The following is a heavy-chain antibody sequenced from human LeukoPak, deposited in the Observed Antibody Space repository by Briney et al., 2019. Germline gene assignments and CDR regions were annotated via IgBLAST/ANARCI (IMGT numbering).Heavy chain of an antibody. CDR2: ISSDGSIA. Sequence: GGSLRLSCAASGFTFSTYWMHWVRQAPGKGLVWVSRISSDGSIAINADSVEGRFTVSIDNAKNTLYLQMNSLRVEDTAVYYCARADYGGNSDFHYWGQGTLVTVSS. V-gene: IGHV3-74*01. CDR1: GFTFSTYW. D-gene: IGHD4-23*01. CDR3: ARADYGGNSDFHY. J-gene: IGHJ4*02.